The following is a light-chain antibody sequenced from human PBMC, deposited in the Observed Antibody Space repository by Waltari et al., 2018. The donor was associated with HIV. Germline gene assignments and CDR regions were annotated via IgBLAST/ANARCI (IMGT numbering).Light chain of an antibody. Sequence: QSVLTQPPSASGTPGPRVTIPCSGSSSNIGSNIVNWFQQLPGTAPKLLIYSNYQRPSGVPDRFSGSKSGTSASLAISGLQSEDEADYYCAAWDDSLNGPVFGGGTKLTVL. CDR3: AAWDDSLNGPV. V-gene: IGLV1-44*01. CDR1: SSNIGSNI. J-gene: IGLJ2*01. CDR2: SNY.